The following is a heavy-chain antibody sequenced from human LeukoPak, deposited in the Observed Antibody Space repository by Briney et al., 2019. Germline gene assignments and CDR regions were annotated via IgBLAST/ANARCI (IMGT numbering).Heavy chain of an antibody. J-gene: IGHJ5*01. V-gene: IGHV3-23*01. CDR1: GFTFSSYA. CDR2: ISGSGGST. Sequence: GGSLSLSCAASGFTFSSYAMSWVRQAPGKGLEWVSAISGSGGSTYYADSVKGRFTISRDNSKNTLYLQMNSLRAEDTAVYYCAKSCGGSGWWCFDSWGQGTLVTVSS. CDR3: AKSCGGSGWWCFDS. D-gene: IGHD6-19*01.